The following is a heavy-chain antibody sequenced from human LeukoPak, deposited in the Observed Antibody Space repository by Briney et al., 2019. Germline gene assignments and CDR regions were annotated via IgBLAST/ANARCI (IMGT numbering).Heavy chain of an antibody. Sequence: ASVKVSCKASGYTFTSYDINWVRQATGQGLEWMGWMNPNSGNTGYAQKFQGRVTMTRNTSISTAYMELSSLRSEDTAVYYCARGRSIFGVVMDYNWFDPWGQGTLDTVSS. CDR1: GYTFTSYD. CDR3: ARGRSIFGVVMDYNWFDP. V-gene: IGHV1-8*01. D-gene: IGHD3-3*01. J-gene: IGHJ5*02. CDR2: MNPNSGNT.